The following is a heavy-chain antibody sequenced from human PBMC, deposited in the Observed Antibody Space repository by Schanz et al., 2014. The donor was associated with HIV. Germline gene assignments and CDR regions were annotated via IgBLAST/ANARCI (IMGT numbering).Heavy chain of an antibody. V-gene: IGHV3-30*09. J-gene: IGHJ3*01. Sequence: QIQVVESGGGVVQPGRSLRLSCTASGLTFSSSIMHWVRQAPGKGLEWVAGMSHDGFSKYFADSVKGRFAISREDSKNTVHLQMDSLRPEDTAVYYCAREGESSGRAGLFDLWGQGAMVTVSS. CDR2: MSHDGFSK. CDR1: GLTFSSSI. CDR3: AREGESSGRAGLFDL. D-gene: IGHD6-19*01.